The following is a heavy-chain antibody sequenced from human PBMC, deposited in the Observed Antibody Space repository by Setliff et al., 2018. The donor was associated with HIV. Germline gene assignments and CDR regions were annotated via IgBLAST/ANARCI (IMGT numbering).Heavy chain of an antibody. CDR1: GGSISNYY. Sequence: LSLTCTVSGGSISNYYWSWIRQPPGKGLEWIGYIYPIGSTYYNPSLKSLGTISVDTSKNQFSLKLSSVTAADTAVYYCARARGGCSGGSCPAHHYYYYMDVWGKGTTVTVSS. J-gene: IGHJ6*03. CDR3: ARARGGCSGGSCPAHHYYYYMDV. V-gene: IGHV4-59*12. CDR2: IYPIGST. D-gene: IGHD2-15*01.